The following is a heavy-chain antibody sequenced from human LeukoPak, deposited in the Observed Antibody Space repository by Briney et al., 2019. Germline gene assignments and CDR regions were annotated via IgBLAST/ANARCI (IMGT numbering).Heavy chain of an antibody. J-gene: IGHJ3*02. CDR3: ARGPYYYDSTYAFDI. D-gene: IGHD3-22*01. V-gene: IGHV4-4*07. Sequence: SETLSLTCTVSGGSISSYYWNWIRQPAGKGLEWIGRFYTSGSTNYNPSLKSRVTMSVDTSKNQFSLKLSSVTAADTAVYYCARGPYYYDSTYAFDIWGQGTMVTVSS. CDR2: FYTSGST. CDR1: GGSISSYY.